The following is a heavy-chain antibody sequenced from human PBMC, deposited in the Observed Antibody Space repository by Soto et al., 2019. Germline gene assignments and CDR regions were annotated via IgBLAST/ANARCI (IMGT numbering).Heavy chain of an antibody. V-gene: IGHV4-59*01. CDR2: IYYSGSS. CDR1: GGSISSYY. CDR3: ATSGREKLVLNY. Sequence: QVQVQESGPGLVKPSETLSLTCTVSGGSISSYYWSWIRQPPGKGLEWIGYIYYSGSSNYNPSLKSRVTISLDTSKNQFSLKLISVTAADTAVYYCATSGREKLVLNYWGQGTLVTVSS. J-gene: IGHJ4*02. D-gene: IGHD6-13*01.